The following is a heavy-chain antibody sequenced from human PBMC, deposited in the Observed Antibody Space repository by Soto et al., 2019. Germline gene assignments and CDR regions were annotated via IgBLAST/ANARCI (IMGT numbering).Heavy chain of an antibody. CDR2: IYYSGST. D-gene: IGHD1-7*01. CDR3: SRRNLAVGMSSWSAP. V-gene: IGHV4-30-4*01. Sequence: PSETLSLTCTVSGGSISSGDYYWSWIRQPPGKGLEWIGYIYYSGSTYYNPSLKSRVTISVDTSKNQFSLKLTTVTAAATDVYNWSRRNLAVGMSSWSAPGGQGTLVAVSS. J-gene: IGHJ5*02. CDR1: GGSISSGDYY.